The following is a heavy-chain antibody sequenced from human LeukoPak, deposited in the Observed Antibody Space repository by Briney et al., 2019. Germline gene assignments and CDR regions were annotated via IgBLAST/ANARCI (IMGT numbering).Heavy chain of an antibody. Sequence: PSETLSLTCTVSGGSISSYYWSWIRQPPGKGLAWIGHIYYSGSTNYNPSLKSRVTISVDPTKNQFPPELATVHAADTAVYYCARGGRDGYNYDYFDYWGQGTLVTVSS. CDR1: GGSISSYY. D-gene: IGHD5-24*01. J-gene: IGHJ4*02. CDR2: IYYSGST. V-gene: IGHV4-59*01. CDR3: ARGGRDGYNYDYFDY.